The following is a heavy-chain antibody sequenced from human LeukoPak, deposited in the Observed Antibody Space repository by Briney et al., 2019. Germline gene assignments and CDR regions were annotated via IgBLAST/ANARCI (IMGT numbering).Heavy chain of an antibody. CDR1: GFTFSNSA. CDR2: ISNSGDAT. J-gene: IGHJ4*02. V-gene: IGHV3-23*01. D-gene: IGHD2-2*02. Sequence: GGSLRLSCAASGFTFSNSAMTWVRQVPGKGLEWVSGISNSGDATYYADSVKGRFTISRDNSKNTLYLQMNSLRAEDTAVYYCAREGSTSCYTNWGQGTLVTVSS. CDR3: AREGSTSCYTN.